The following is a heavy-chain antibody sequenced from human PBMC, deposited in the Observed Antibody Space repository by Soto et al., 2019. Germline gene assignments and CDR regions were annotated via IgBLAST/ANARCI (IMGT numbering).Heavy chain of an antibody. J-gene: IGHJ4*02. CDR2: ISSTTNYI. CDR1: GFTFTRYS. D-gene: IGHD2-2*01. V-gene: IGHV3-21*06. Sequence: GGSLRLSCVASGFTFTRYSMNWVRQAPGKGLEWVSSISSTTNYIYYGDSMKGRFTISRDNAKNSLYLEMNSLRAEDTAVYYCARDSEAITKKFDSCGQGTLVTVSS. CDR3: ARDSEAITKKFDS.